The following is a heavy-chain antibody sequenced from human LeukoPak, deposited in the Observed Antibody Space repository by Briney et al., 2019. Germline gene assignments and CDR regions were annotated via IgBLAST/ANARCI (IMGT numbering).Heavy chain of an antibody. CDR1: GYTFTGYY. V-gene: IGHV1-2*02. CDR3: ATSYGANSGAFDI. J-gene: IGHJ3*02. CDR2: INPNSGGT. Sequence: GASVKVSCKASGYTFTGYYMHWVRQAPGQGLEWMGWINPNSGGTNYAQKFQGRVTMTRDTSISTAYMDLSRLRSDDTAVYYCATSYGANSGAFDIWGQGAMVTVSS. D-gene: IGHD4-23*01.